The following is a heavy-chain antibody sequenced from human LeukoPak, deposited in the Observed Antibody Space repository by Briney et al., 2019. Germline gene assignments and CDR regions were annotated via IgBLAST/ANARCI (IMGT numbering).Heavy chain of an antibody. CDR1: GGSISSYY. J-gene: IGHJ4*02. D-gene: IGHD1-26*01. Sequence: SETLSLTCTVSGGSISSYYWSWIRQPAGKGLEWIGRIYTSGSTYYNASLKRRVSMSVDTSKNQFPLKLSSVTAADTAVFYCARENSGSYREFDYWGQGTMVTVSS. CDR2: IYTSGST. CDR3: ARENSGSYREFDY. V-gene: IGHV4-4*07.